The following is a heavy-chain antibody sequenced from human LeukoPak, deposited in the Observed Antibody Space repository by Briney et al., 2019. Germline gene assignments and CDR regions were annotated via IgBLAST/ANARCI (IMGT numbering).Heavy chain of an antibody. CDR3: ARGLLWFGESTPDYGMDV. CDR2: ISSSSSYI. D-gene: IGHD3-10*01. CDR1: GFTFSSYS. Sequence: GGSLRLSCAASGFTFSSYSMNWVRQAPGKGLGWVSSISSSSSYIYYADSVKGRFTISRDNAKNSLYLQMNSLRAEDTAVYYCARGLLWFGESTPDYGMDVWGKGTTVTVSS. J-gene: IGHJ6*04. V-gene: IGHV3-21*01.